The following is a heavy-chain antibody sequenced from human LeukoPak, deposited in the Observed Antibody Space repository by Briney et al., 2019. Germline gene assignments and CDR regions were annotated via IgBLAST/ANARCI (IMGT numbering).Heavy chain of an antibody. CDR2: IKDRGAGGTA. Sequence: GSLRLSCQLSGMTFFNAWMSWVRRAPGRGLEWVGRIKDRGAGGTADYAASVEGRFTISRDDSKNTLYLQMNSLKTEDTAVYYCRAAFDIWGQGTMVTVSS. CDR3: RAAFDI. CDR1: GMTFFNAW. V-gene: IGHV3-15*01. J-gene: IGHJ3*02.